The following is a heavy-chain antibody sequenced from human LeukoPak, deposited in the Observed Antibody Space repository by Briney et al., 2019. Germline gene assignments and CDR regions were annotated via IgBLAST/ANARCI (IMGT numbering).Heavy chain of an antibody. Sequence: GGSLRLSCAASGFTFSSYSMNWVRQAPGKGLEWVSAISGSGGSTYYADSVKGRFTISRDNSKNTLYLQMNSLRAEDTAVYYCANSRGWYRRYFDYWGQGTLVTVSS. CDR3: ANSRGWYRRYFDY. CDR1: GFTFSSYS. D-gene: IGHD6-19*01. J-gene: IGHJ4*02. V-gene: IGHV3-23*01. CDR2: ISGSGGST.